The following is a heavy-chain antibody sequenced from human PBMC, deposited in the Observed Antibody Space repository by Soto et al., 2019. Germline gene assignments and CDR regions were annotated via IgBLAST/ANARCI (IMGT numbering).Heavy chain of an antibody. CDR3: ARGPNYFDY. V-gene: IGHV1-8*01. J-gene: IGHJ4*02. Sequence: QVQLVQSGAEVKKPGASVKVSCEASGYIFTSFDIHWVRQAPGQGLEWMGWMNPNKGHTGYAEKFQGRVTMTTNTSMKIAYMELSSLRSDDTAVYYCARGPNYFDYWGQGTRVSVSS. CDR1: GYIFTSFD. CDR2: MNPNKGHT.